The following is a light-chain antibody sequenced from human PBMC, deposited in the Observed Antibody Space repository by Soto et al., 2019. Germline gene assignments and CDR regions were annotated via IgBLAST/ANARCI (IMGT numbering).Light chain of an antibody. CDR2: RAS. J-gene: IGKJ1*01. V-gene: IGKV3D-15*01. CDR1: QSVNSD. CDR3: QQHDNWPRT. Sequence: ETLMTQSPATLSVSPGERATLSCRASQSVNSDLAWFQKKPGQAPRLLIYRASTRATGTPARFSGGGFGTEFTLTISSLQSEDFAVYYCQQHDNWPRTFGQGTKVEIK.